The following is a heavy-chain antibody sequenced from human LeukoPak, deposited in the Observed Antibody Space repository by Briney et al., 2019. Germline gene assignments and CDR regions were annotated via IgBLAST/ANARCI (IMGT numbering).Heavy chain of an antibody. CDR3: ARAGYCSSTSCFAFDI. CDR1: GGTFTSYA. Sequence: SVKVSCKASGGTFTSYAISWVRQAPGQGLEWMGGIIPSFGTANYAQKFQGRVTIPADESTSTAYMELSSLRSEDTAVYYCARAGYCSSTSCFAFDIWGQGTMVTVSS. CDR2: IIPSFGTA. V-gene: IGHV1-69*01. D-gene: IGHD2-2*01. J-gene: IGHJ3*02.